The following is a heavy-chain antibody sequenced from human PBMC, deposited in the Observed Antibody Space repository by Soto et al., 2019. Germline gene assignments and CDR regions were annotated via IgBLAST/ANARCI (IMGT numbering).Heavy chain of an antibody. Sequence: ASVKVSCKASGYTFTGYYMHWVRQAPGQGLEWMGWINPNSGGTNYAQKFQGWVTMTRDTSISTAYMELSRLRSDDTAVYYCARERRSYDILTGYSGYYGMDVWGQGTTVTVAS. CDR1: GYTFTGYY. J-gene: IGHJ6*02. D-gene: IGHD3-9*01. V-gene: IGHV1-2*04. CDR2: INPNSGGT. CDR3: ARERRSYDILTGYSGYYGMDV.